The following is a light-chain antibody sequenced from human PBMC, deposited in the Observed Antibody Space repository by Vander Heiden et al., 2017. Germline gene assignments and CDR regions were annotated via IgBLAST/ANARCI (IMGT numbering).Light chain of an antibody. CDR2: GAS. Sequence: EIVLTQSPGTLSLSPGERATLSCRASQSVSSSYLAWYQQKPGQAPRLLIYGASSRATGIPDRFSGSGSGTDFTLTISRLEPEDFAVSYCQQDGSSPLTFGGGTKVEIK. CDR1: QSVSSSY. V-gene: IGKV3-20*01. CDR3: QQDGSSPLT. J-gene: IGKJ4*01.